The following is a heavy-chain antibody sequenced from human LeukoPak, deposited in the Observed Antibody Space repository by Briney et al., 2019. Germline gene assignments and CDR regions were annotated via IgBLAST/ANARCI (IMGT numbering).Heavy chain of an antibody. V-gene: IGHV3-53*01. CDR2: IYSGGST. CDR3: ARASNLLGFDP. CDR1: GFTVSSNY. J-gene: IGHJ5*02. Sequence: PGGSLRLSCAASGFTVSSNYMSWVRQAPGKGLEWVSVIYSGGSTYYADSVKGRFTISRDNSKNTLYLQMSSLRAEDTAVYYCARASNLLGFDPWGQGTLVTVSS. D-gene: IGHD2-8*02.